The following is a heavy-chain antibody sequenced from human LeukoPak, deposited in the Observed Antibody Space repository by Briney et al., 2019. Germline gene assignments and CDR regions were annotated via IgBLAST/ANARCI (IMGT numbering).Heavy chain of an antibody. CDR1: GYSISSGYY. CDR3: ARVEYYYGSGSYYIGAFDI. Sequence: SETLSLTCTVSGYSISSGYYWGWIRQPPGKGLEWIGSIYHSGSTYYNPSLKSRVTISVDTSKNQFSLKLSSVTAADTAVYCCARVEYYYGSGSYYIGAFDIWGQGTMVTVSS. J-gene: IGHJ3*02. CDR2: IYHSGST. V-gene: IGHV4-38-2*02. D-gene: IGHD3-10*01.